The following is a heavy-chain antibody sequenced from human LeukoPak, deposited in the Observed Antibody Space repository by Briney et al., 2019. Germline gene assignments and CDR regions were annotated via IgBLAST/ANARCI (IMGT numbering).Heavy chain of an antibody. D-gene: IGHD6-13*01. Sequence: SVNVSHKVSGGTLSSYGISWVRQAPAQGREWMGRIITILGKANYAQKFQGRVTITADTSTSTAYMDLSSLRSEDTAAYYCARVTGAADGYNWFDPWGQGTLVTVSS. V-gene: IGHV1-69*04. CDR3: ARVTGAADGYNWFDP. J-gene: IGHJ5*02. CDR2: IITILGKA. CDR1: GGTLSSYG.